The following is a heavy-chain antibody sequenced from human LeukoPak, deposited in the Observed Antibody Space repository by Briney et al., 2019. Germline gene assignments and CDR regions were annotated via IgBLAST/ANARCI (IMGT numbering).Heavy chain of an antibody. V-gene: IGHV6-1*01. CDR2: TYYRSKWYN. CDR1: GDCVSSNNSV. J-gene: IGHJ4*02. D-gene: IGHD3-16*01. Sequence: SQALSLPCAISGDCVSSNNSVWNCIRQSPSRGLEWLERTYYRSKWYNDYTVSVKSRITINPDTSKNQFSLQLNSVTPEDTAEYYCARDLHGGGYDYWGQGTLVTASS. CDR3: ARDLHGGGYDY.